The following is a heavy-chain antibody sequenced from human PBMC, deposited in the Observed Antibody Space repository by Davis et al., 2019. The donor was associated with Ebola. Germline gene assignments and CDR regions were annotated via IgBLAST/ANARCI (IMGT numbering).Heavy chain of an antibody. J-gene: IGHJ3*02. V-gene: IGHV4-31*03. Sequence: LRLSCTVSGGSISSGGYYWSWIRQHPGKGLEWIGYIYYSGSTYYNPSLKSRVTISVETSKNQFSLKLSSVTAADTAGYYCARVNTIFGVVLSAFDIWGQGTMVTVSS. CDR1: GGSISSGGYY. CDR3: ARVNTIFGVVLSAFDI. D-gene: IGHD3-3*01. CDR2: IYYSGST.